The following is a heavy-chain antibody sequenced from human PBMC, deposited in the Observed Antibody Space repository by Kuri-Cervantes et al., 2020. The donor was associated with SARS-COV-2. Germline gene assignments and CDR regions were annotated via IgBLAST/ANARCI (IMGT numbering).Heavy chain of an antibody. CDR2: ISSSGSTI. J-gene: IGHJ6*02. D-gene: IGHD3-10*01. Sequence: GGSLRLSCAASGFTFSSYEMNWVRQAPGKGLEWVSYISSSGSTIYYADSVKGRFTISRDNAENSLYLQMNSLRDEDTAVYYCAKHYGSGLSYYYYGMDVWGQGTTVTVSS. CDR1: GFTFSSYE. CDR3: AKHYGSGLSYYYYGMDV. V-gene: IGHV3-48*03.